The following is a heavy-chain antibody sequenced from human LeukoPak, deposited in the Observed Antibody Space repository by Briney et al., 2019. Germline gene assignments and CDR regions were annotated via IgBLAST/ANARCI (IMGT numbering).Heavy chain of an antibody. D-gene: IGHD3-3*01. Sequence: PGGSLRLSCAASGFTFDDYAMHWVRQAPGKGLEWVSLISWDGGSTYYADSVKGRFTISRDNSKNSLYLQMNSLRAGDTALYYCAKDSGPGFLEWFPDYWGQGTLVTVSS. CDR2: ISWDGGST. CDR1: GFTFDDYA. V-gene: IGHV3-43D*03. CDR3: AKDSGPGFLEWFPDY. J-gene: IGHJ4*02.